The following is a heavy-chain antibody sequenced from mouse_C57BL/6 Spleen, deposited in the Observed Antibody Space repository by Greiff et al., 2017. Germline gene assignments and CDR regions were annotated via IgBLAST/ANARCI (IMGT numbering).Heavy chain of an antibody. V-gene: IGHV5-4*01. J-gene: IGHJ3*01. Sequence: EVKVEESGGGLVKPGGSLKLSCAASGFTFSSYAMSWVRQTPEKRLEWVATISDGGSYTYYPDNVKGRFTISRDNAKNNLYLQMSHLKSEDTAMYYCAREGDSSGYEAWFAYWGQGTLVTVSA. CDR3: AREGDSSGYEAWFAY. CDR2: ISDGGSYT. CDR1: GFTFSSYA. D-gene: IGHD3-2*02.